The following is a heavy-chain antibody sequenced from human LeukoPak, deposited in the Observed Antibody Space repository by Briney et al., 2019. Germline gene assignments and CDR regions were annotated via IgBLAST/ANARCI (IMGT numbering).Heavy chain of an antibody. CDR3: AKFHKIWDSGDHDYFDS. D-gene: IGHD2-21*01. J-gene: IGHJ4*02. CDR2: IRYHGINK. Sequence: GGSLRLSCAASGFSFSGYGMHWVRQAPGEGLRWVAFIRYHGINKYYADSVKGRFTISRDNSKNTLFLDMNSLSVEDTGVYYCAKFHKIWDSGDHDYFDSWGQGTLVTVSS. V-gene: IGHV3-30*02. CDR1: GFSFSGYG.